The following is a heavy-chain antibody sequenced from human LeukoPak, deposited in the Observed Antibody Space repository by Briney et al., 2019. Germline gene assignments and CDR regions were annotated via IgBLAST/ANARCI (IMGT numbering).Heavy chain of an antibody. J-gene: IGHJ5*02. CDR2: IYYSGST. V-gene: IGHV4-59*01. CDR3: ARGDCSGGSCYPHP. Sequence: PSETLSLTCTVSGGSISSYYWSWIRQPPGKGLEWIGYIYYSGSTNYNPSLKSRVTISVDTSKNQFSLKLSSVTAADTAVYYCARGDCSGGSCYPHPWGQGTLVTVYS. D-gene: IGHD2-15*01. CDR1: GGSISSYY.